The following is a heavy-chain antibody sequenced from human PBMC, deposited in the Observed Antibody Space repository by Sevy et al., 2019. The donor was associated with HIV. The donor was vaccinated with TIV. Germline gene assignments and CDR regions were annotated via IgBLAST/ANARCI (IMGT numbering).Heavy chain of an antibody. J-gene: IGHJ4*02. V-gene: IGHV3-72*01. CDR1: GFTFSDHY. Sequence: GGSLRLSCAASGFTFSDHYMEWVRQAPGKGLEWVGRTRNKADGYTTEYAASVKGRFTISRDESEKSLYLQMNSLKPEDTAVYYCSTHAGIAAAGRVFDYWGQGALVTVSS. CDR2: TRNKADGYTT. D-gene: IGHD6-13*01. CDR3: STHAGIAAAGRVFDY.